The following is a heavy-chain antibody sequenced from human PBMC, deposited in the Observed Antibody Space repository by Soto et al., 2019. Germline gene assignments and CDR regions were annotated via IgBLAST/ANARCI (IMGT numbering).Heavy chain of an antibody. Sequence: GASVKVSCKASGYTFTSYAMHWVRQAPGQRLEWMGWINAGNGNTKYSQKFQGRVTITRDTSASTAYMELSSLRSEDTAVYYCAGEESTVTTTEYYFDYWGQGTLVTVSS. J-gene: IGHJ4*02. V-gene: IGHV1-3*01. D-gene: IGHD4-17*01. CDR2: INAGNGNT. CDR1: GYTFTSYA. CDR3: AGEESTVTTTEYYFDY.